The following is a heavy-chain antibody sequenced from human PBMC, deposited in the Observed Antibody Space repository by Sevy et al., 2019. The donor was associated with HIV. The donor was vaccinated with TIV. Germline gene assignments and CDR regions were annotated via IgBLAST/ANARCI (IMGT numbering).Heavy chain of an antibody. J-gene: IGHJ4*02. CDR3: ARGGGRGTMVRGSLDY. CDR1: GYTFTGYY. CDR2: FNPNSGGT. Sequence: ASVKVSCKASGYTFTGYYMHLVRQAPGQGLEWMGWFNPNSGGTNYAQKFQGRVTMTRDTSISTAYMELSRLRSDDTAVYYCARGGGRGTMVRGSLDYWGQRTLVTVSS. D-gene: IGHD3-10*01. V-gene: IGHV1-2*02.